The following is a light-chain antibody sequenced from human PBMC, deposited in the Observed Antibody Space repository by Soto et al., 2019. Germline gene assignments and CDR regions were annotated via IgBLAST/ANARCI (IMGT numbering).Light chain of an antibody. Sequence: IVMTQSPATLSVSPGERATLSCRASHSVSSRLAWYQQKPGQAPRLLIYGASTRATGLPARFSGSGSGTEFTLTISSLQPADFAVYYCQHYTNWPLTFGGGTKVDIK. J-gene: IGKJ4*01. CDR3: QHYTNWPLT. CDR1: HSVSSR. V-gene: IGKV3-15*01. CDR2: GAS.